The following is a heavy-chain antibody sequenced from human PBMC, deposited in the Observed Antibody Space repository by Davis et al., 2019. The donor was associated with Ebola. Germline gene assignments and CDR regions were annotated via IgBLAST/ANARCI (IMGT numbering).Heavy chain of an antibody. CDR2: IKQDGSEK. J-gene: IGHJ4*02. Sequence: GGSLRLSCAASGFTFSSYWMSWVRQAPGKGLEWVANIKQDGSEKYYVDSVKGRFTISRDNAKSSLYLQMNSLRAEDTAVYYCARVSWIQLWLLDYWGQGTLVTVSS. CDR1: GFTFSSYW. V-gene: IGHV3-7*01. D-gene: IGHD5-18*01. CDR3: ARVSWIQLWLLDY.